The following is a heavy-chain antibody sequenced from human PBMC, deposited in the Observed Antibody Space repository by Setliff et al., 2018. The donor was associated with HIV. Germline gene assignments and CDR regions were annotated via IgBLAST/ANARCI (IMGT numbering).Heavy chain of an antibody. D-gene: IGHD6-13*01. CDR2: INPSGGST. V-gene: IGHV1-46*01. CDR1: GYTFTSYY. CDR3: ARDTGYSPSWYYLDY. Sequence: ASVKVSCKASGYTFTSYYMHWVRQAPGQGLEWIGIINPSGGSTSYAQRFQGRVTMTRDTSTSTVYMELSSLRSEDTAVYYCARDTGYSPSWYYLDYWGQGTLGTVSS. J-gene: IGHJ4*02.